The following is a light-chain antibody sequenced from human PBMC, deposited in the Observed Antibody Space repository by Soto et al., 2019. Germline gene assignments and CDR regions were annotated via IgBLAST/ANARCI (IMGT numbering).Light chain of an antibody. CDR2: DAS. CDR1: QSISSW. CDR3: QQSYSTPRT. Sequence: IPMNQSPSTVSASVGDRVTITCRASQSISSWLAWYQQKPGKAPKLLIYDASSLQSGVPSRFSGSGSGTDFTLTISSLQPEDFATYYCQQSYSTPRTFGQGTKVDIK. J-gene: IGKJ1*01. V-gene: IGKV1-39*01.